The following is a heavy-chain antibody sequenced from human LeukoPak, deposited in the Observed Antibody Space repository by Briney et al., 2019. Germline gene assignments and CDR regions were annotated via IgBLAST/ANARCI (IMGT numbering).Heavy chain of an antibody. CDR3: ARGQPQRYNSGWYVNWFDP. J-gene: IGHJ5*02. CDR1: GASISSYY. V-gene: IGHV4-59*01. Sequence: SETLSLTCTVSGASISSYYWSWIRQPPGKGLEWIGYIYYSGTTKYNPSLKSRVTISIDTSKNQFPPKVNSVAAAETAVYYCARGQPQRYNSGWYVNWFDPWGQGTLVSVSS. CDR2: IYYSGTT. D-gene: IGHD6-19*01.